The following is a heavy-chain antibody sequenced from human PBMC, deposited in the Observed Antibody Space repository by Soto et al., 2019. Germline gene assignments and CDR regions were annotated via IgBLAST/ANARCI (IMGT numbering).Heavy chain of an antibody. CDR2: INPSGGST. CDR1: GYTFTSYY. V-gene: IGHV1-46*01. CDR3: ARHGMEGCSSSGCYTSFYYYGMDV. J-gene: IGHJ6*02. D-gene: IGHD2-2*02. Sequence: ASVKVSCKASGYTFTSYYMHWVRQAPGQGLEWMGIINPSGGSTSYAQKFQGRVTMTRDKSISTAYLQWSSLKAADTAMYYCARHGMEGCSSSGCYTSFYYYGMDVWGQGTTVTVSS.